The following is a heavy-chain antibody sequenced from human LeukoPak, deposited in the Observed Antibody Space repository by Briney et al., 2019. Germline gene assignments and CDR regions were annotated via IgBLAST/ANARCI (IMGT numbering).Heavy chain of an antibody. Sequence: SVKVSCKASGYTFTSYAISWVRQAPGQGLEWMGGIIPIFGTANYAQKFQGRVTITADKSTSTAYMELSSLRSEDTAVYYCARRNPLTQDAFDIWGQGTMVTVSS. CDR2: IIPIFGTA. CDR3: ARRNPLTQDAFDI. CDR1: GYTFTSYA. J-gene: IGHJ3*02. D-gene: IGHD2-21*02. V-gene: IGHV1-69*06.